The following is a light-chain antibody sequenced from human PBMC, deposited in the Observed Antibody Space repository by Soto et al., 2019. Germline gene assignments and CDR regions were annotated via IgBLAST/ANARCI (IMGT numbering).Light chain of an antibody. V-gene: IGKV1-13*02. CDR2: DVS. CDR3: QQFNPHPIT. CDR1: QDIRGA. Sequence: AIQLTQSPSSLSASVGDRVTITCRASQDIRGALAWYQQKPGKPPKLLIFDVSSLQSGVPSRFSGSGSGTDFTLTISSLQAEDFATYYCQQFNPHPITFGQGTRLEIK. J-gene: IGKJ5*01.